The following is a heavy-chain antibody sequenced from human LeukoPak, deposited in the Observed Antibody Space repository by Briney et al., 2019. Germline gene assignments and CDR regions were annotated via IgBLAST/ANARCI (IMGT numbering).Heavy chain of an antibody. CDR1: GFTFRSYA. J-gene: IGHJ4*02. Sequence: GGSLRLSCAASGFTFRSYAMSWVRQAPGKGLERVSSISASGDTTYYVDSVKGRFTISRDNSRSTLSLQMNSLRAEDTAVYYCASNWNLDSWGQGTLVTVSS. D-gene: IGHD1-20*01. CDR3: ASNWNLDS. CDR2: ISASGDTT. V-gene: IGHV3-23*01.